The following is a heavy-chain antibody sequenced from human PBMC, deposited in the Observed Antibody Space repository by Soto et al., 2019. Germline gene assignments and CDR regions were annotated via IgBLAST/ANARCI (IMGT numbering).Heavy chain of an antibody. V-gene: IGHV1-2*04. CDR2: INPNSGGT. Sequence: QVQLVQSGAEVKKPGASVKVSYKASGYTFTGYYMHWVRQAPGQGLEWMGWINPNSGGTNYAQKFQGWVTMTRDTSISTAYMELSRLRSDDTAVYYCARDRGGSYYSGWFDPWGQGTLVTVSS. J-gene: IGHJ5*02. CDR3: ARDRGGSYYSGWFDP. CDR1: GYTFTGYY. D-gene: IGHD1-26*01.